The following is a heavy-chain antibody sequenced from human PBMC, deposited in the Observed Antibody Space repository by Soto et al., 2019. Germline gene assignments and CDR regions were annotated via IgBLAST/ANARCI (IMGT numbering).Heavy chain of an antibody. D-gene: IGHD4-17*01. CDR3: ATRTTVVTGFDY. V-gene: IGHV4-59*01. CDR1: GGSISSYC. J-gene: IGHJ4*02. Sequence: PSETLSLTCTVSGGSISSYCWSWIRQPPGKGLEWIGYIYYSGSTNYNPSLKSRVTISVDTSKNQFSLKLSSVTAADTAVYYCATRTTVVTGFDYWGQGTLVTVSS. CDR2: IYYSGST.